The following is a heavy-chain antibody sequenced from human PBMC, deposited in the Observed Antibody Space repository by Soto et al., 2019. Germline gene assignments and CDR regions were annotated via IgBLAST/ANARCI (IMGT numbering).Heavy chain of an antibody. CDR1: SVSNAW. V-gene: IGHV3-15*07. D-gene: IGHD4-17*01. J-gene: IGHJ4*02. CDR2: IKSKTDGGTT. CDR3: STGYKDYGHYFDY. Sequence: SVSNAWMNWVRQAPGKGLEWVGRIKSKTDGGTTDYAAPVKGRFTISRDDSKNTLYLQMNSLKTEDTAVYYCSTGYKDYGHYFDYWGQGTPVTVSA.